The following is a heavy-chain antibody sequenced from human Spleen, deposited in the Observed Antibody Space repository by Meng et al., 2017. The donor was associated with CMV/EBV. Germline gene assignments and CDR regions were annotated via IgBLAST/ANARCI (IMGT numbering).Heavy chain of an antibody. J-gene: IGHJ4*02. D-gene: IGHD6-13*01. V-gene: IGHV4-39*01. CDR1: GGSISSSSYY. CDR2: IYYSGST. CDR3: ASLGYSEDY. Sequence: GSLRLSCTVSGGSISSSSYYWGWIRQPPGKGLEWIGSIYYSGSTYYNPSLKSRVTISVDTSKNQFSLKLSSVTAADTAVYYCASLGYSEDYWGQGTLVTVSS.